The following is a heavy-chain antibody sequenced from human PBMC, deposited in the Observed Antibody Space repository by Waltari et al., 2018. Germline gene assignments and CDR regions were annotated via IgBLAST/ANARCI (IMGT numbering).Heavy chain of an antibody. CDR1: GFTFTNSW. D-gene: IGHD2-2*01. CDR3: ARYATSPSRIDY. V-gene: IGHV3-7*01. J-gene: IGHJ4*02. Sequence: EVQLVESGGGLVQPGGSLRLSCAVSGFTFTNSWMTWVRQAPGKGLEWVANIKEDGSVKNYVDSVKGRFTISRDNAENSLYLQMSSLRDDDTSVYYCARYATSPSRIDYWGQGTLVTVSS. CDR2: IKEDGSVK.